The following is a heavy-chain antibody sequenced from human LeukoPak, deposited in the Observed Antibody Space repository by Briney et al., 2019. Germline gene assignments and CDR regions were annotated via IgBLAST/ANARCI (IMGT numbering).Heavy chain of an antibody. V-gene: IGHV4-34*01. Sequence: SEPLSLPCAVYGGSFSGYYWSWIRQPPGRGLEWIGEINHSGSTNYNPSLNSRVTISVDTSKNQFSLKLSSVTAADTAVYYGAREANVVVAAKRHWFDPWGQGTLVTVSS. CDR2: INHSGST. D-gene: IGHD2-15*01. CDR3: AREANVVVAAKRHWFDP. CDR1: GGSFSGYY. J-gene: IGHJ5*02.